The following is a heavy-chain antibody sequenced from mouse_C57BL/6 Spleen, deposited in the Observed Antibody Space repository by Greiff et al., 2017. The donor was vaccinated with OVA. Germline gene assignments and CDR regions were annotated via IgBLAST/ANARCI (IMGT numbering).Heavy chain of an antibody. J-gene: IGHJ4*01. CDR2: IDPETGGT. D-gene: IGHD2-5*01. CDR3: TRDSNYVGDYAMDY. CDR1: GYTFTDYE. V-gene: IGHV1-15*01. Sequence: QVQLQQSGAELVRPGASVTLSCKASGYTFTDYEMHWVKQTPVHGLEWIGAIDPETGGTAYNQKFKGKAILTADKSSSTAYMELRSLTSEDSAVYYCTRDSNYVGDYAMDYWGQGTSVTVSS.